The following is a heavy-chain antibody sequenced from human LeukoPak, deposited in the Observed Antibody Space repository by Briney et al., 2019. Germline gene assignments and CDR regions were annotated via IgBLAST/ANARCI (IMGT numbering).Heavy chain of an antibody. V-gene: IGHV4-34*01. CDR3: AREAVAGNFDY. CDR2: INHSGST. Sequence: ASETLSLTCAVYGGSFSGYYWSWIRQPPGKGLEWIGEINHSGSTNYNPSLKSRVTISVDTSKNQFSLKLSSVTAADTAVYYCAREAVAGNFDYWGQGTLITVSS. J-gene: IGHJ4*02. CDR1: GGSFSGYY. D-gene: IGHD6-19*01.